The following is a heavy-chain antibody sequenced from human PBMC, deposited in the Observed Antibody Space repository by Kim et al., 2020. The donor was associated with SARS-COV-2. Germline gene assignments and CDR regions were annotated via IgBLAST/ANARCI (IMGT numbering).Heavy chain of an antibody. CDR3: VRDFDH. J-gene: IGHJ5*02. V-gene: IGHV3-7*01. CDR2: IKEDGSAK. CDR1: GFTFSTYW. Sequence: GGSLRLSCAASGFTFSTYWMSWVRQAPGKGLEWVANIKEDGSAKHYVDSVKGRFTISRDNTENSLYLQMNGLRVEETAVYYCVRDFDHWGRGTLVTVSS.